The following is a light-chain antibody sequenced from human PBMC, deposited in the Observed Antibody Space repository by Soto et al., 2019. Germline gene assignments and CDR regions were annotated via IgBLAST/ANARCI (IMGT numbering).Light chain of an antibody. Sequence: SSLSASVGDSVTITCQATQGINYYLCWYQLKPGKAPKVLIYDASNLETGVPSRFGGSGSGTEFTLTISSLQPEDFATYYCQQYESLPRTFGQGTKVDIK. J-gene: IGKJ1*01. CDR1: QGINYY. CDR2: DAS. V-gene: IGKV1-33*01. CDR3: QQYESLPRT.